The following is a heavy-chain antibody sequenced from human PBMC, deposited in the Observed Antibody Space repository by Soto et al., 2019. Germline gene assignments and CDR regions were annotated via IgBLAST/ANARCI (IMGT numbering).Heavy chain of an antibody. CDR1: GFTFSSYW. V-gene: IGHV3-74*01. D-gene: IGHD5-12*01. Sequence: LRLSCAASGFTFSSYWMHWVRQAPGKGLVWVSRINSDGSSTSYADSVKGRFTISRDNAKNTLYLQMNSLRAEDTAVYYCARDLRSDIVATISSWFDPWGQGTLVTVSS. CDR3: ARDLRSDIVATISSWFDP. CDR2: INSDGSST. J-gene: IGHJ5*02.